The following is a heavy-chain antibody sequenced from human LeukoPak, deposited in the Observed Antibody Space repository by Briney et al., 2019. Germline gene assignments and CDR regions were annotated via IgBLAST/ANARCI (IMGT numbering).Heavy chain of an antibody. CDR2: ITRSSIYT. V-gene: IGHV3-21*01. CDR1: GFTFSSYS. D-gene: IGHD4-17*01. CDR3: ARDRAYGDYHYYDY. Sequence: GGSLRLSCAASGFTFSSYSMTWVRQAPGKGLEWVSSITRSSIYTYYADSVKGRFTISRDNSKNTLYLQMNSLRAEDTAVYYCARDRAYGDYHYYDYWGQGTLVTVSS. J-gene: IGHJ4*02.